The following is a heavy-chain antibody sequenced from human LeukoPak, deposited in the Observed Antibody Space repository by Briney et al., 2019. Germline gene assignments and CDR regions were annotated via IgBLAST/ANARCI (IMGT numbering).Heavy chain of an antibody. J-gene: IGHJ4*02. D-gene: IGHD2-15*01. V-gene: IGHV3-23*01. CDR1: GFTFSSYA. Sequence: GGSLRLSCAASGFTFSSYAMSWVRQAPGKGLEWVSAMSGSGGSTYYADSVKGRFTISRDNSKNTLYLQMNSLRAEDTAVYYCAKGDCSGGSCYNFDYWGQGTLVTVSS. CDR2: MSGSGGST. CDR3: AKGDCSGGSCYNFDY.